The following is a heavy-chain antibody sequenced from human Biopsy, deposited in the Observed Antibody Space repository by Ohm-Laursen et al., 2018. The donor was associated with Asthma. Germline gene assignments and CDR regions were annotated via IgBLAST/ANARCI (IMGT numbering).Heavy chain of an antibody. Sequence: SSVKVSCKASGYNFISFAIHWVRQAPGQRLEWMGWVNTGNGDTKYSQKFQGGVTITRDTSASTAYMELRSLRSEDTATYYCARTYYDFLTGQVKDVFGVWGQGTMVTVSS. D-gene: IGHD3-9*01. V-gene: IGHV1-3*04. J-gene: IGHJ3*01. CDR1: GYNFISFA. CDR3: ARTYYDFLTGQVKDVFGV. CDR2: VNTGNGDT.